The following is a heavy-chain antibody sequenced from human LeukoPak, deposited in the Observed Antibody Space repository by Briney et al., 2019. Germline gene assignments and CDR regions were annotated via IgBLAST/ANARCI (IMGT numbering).Heavy chain of an antibody. Sequence: PGGSLRLPCAASGFIVRSNYMSWVRQAPGKGLEWVSVIYSGGSTYYADSVKGRFTISRDNSKNTLYLQMNSLRAEDTAVYYCAKHTDFDWFYRGWYFDYWGQGTLVTVSS. J-gene: IGHJ4*02. CDR1: GFIVRSNY. CDR3: AKHTDFDWFYRGWYFDY. CDR2: IYSGGST. D-gene: IGHD3-9*01. V-gene: IGHV3-53*01.